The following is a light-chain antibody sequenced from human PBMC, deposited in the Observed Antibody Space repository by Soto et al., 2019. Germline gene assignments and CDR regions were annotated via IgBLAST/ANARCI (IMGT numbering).Light chain of an antibody. CDR3: QQYGSSPWT. CDR2: GAS. J-gene: IGKJ1*01. Sequence: ETVITQSPATVSVSPGERVTLSCRASQSVSSDLAWYQQKPGQAPRLLIYGASSRATGIPDRFSGSGSGTDFTLTISRLEPEDFAVYYCQQYGSSPWTFGQGTKVDIK. CDR1: QSVSSD. V-gene: IGKV3-20*01.